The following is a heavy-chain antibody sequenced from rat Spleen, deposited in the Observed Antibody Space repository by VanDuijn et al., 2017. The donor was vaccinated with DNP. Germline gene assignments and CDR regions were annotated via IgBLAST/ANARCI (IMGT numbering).Heavy chain of an antibody. Sequence: EVQLVESGGGLVQPGRSLKLSCAASGLTFSDYNMAWVRQAPKKGLEWVATISYDDISTYYGDSVKGRFNISRDNAKRTLYLQMDSLRSEDTATYHCTTHREGIDYWGQGVMVTVSS. CDR1: GLTFSDYN. CDR3: TTHREGIDY. CDR2: ISYDDIST. V-gene: IGHV5-7*01. D-gene: IGHD1-11*01. J-gene: IGHJ2*01.